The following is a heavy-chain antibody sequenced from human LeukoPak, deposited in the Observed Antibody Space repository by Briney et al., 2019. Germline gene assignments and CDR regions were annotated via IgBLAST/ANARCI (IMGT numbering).Heavy chain of an antibody. Sequence: PGGSLRLSCAASGFTFSSYAMSWVRQAPGKGLEWVSAISGSGGSTYYADSVKGRFTISRDNSKNTLYLQMNSLRAEDTAVYYCARGDILTGYAFDIWGQGTMVTVSS. CDR1: GFTFSSYA. CDR3: ARGDILTGYAFDI. V-gene: IGHV3-23*01. D-gene: IGHD3-9*01. J-gene: IGHJ3*02. CDR2: ISGSGGST.